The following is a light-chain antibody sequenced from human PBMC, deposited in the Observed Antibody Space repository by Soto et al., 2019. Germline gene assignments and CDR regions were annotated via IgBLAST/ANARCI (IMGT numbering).Light chain of an antibody. V-gene: IGKV3D-20*02. CDR3: QQRSNWPLT. Sequence: EIVLTQSPGTLSLSPGERGTLSCRASQNLGTLYLAWFQQKSGQAPRLLIYSASRRATGIPDRFTGSGSGTDFTLTINRVEPEDFAVYYCQQRSNWPLTFGGGTKVDIK. CDR1: QNLGTLY. J-gene: IGKJ4*01. CDR2: SAS.